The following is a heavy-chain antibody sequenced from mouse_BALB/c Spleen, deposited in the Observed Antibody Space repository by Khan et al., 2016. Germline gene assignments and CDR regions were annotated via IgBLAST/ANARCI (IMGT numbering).Heavy chain of an antibody. CDR3: ARWLRRDWYFGV. Sequence: QVQLQQSGAELMKPGASVKISCKATGYTFSSYWIEWIKQRPGHGLEWIGEILPRTGSTKSNEKFKDKATFTADTSSNTAYLQLSSLASEDSAVYYCARWLRRDWYFGVWGGGTTVTVSS. J-gene: IGHJ1*01. CDR2: ILPRTGST. V-gene: IGHV1-9*01. D-gene: IGHD2-2*01. CDR1: GYTFSSYW.